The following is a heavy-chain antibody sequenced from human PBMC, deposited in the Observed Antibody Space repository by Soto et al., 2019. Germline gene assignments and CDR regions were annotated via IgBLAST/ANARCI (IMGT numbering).Heavy chain of an antibody. V-gene: IGHV4-4*02. CDR2: IYHSGST. D-gene: IGHD6-13*01. CDR3: ARGETQQQRDY. Sequence: NLSLTSTFSGDSINRDKWWSWVRQPPGKGLEWIGEIYHSGSTKYNPSLKSRVIISVDKSKNQFSLNLISVTDADTAVYYCARGETQQQRDYWGQGTLVTVS. J-gene: IGHJ4*02. CDR1: GDSINRDKW.